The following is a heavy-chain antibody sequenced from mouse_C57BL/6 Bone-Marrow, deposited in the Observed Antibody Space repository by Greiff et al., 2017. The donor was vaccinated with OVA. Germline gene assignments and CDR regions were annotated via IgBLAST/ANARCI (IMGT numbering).Heavy chain of an antibody. CDR3: KRGYSNYYAMDY. J-gene: IGHJ4*01. Sequence: VQLQQSGAELVRPGASVTLSCKASGYPFTDSEMHWVKQTPVHGLEWIGAIDPETGGTAYNQHFKGTAILTADKSSSTAYMELRSLTSVDSAVYYCKRGYSNYYAMDYWGQGTSVTVSS. CDR1: GYPFTDSE. D-gene: IGHD2-5*01. V-gene: IGHV1-15*01. CDR2: IDPETGGT.